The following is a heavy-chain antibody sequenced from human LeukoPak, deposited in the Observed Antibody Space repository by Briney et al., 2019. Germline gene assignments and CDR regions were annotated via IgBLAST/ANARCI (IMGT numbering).Heavy chain of an antibody. D-gene: IGHD2-8*01. CDR3: AKEGCTSTSCASDY. Sequence: PGGSLRLSCAASGFTFSSYSMNWVRQAPGKGLEWVSSISSSSSYIYYADSVKGRFTISRDNSKNTVYLQMNSLRAEDTAVYYCAKEGCTSTSCASDYWGQGALVTVSS. CDR1: GFTFSSYS. CDR2: ISSSSSYI. J-gene: IGHJ4*02. V-gene: IGHV3-21*04.